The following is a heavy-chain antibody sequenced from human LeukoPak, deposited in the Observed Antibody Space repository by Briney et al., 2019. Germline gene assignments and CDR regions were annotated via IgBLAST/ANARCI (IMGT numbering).Heavy chain of an antibody. CDR1: GGTLTSYA. V-gene: IGHV1-69*05. Sequence: GASVKVSCKASGGTLTSYAISWVRQAPGQGLEWMGGIIPIFDTTNYAQKFQGRVTITTDESTSKAYMELSSLRSEDTAMYYCASRDLYDSSGHYYIFDYWGQGTLVTVSS. CDR2: IIPIFDTT. CDR3: ASRDLYDSSGHYYIFDY. D-gene: IGHD3-22*01. J-gene: IGHJ4*02.